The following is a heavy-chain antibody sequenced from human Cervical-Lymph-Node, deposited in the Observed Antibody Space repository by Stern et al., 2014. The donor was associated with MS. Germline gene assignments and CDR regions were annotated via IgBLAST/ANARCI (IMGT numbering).Heavy chain of an antibody. J-gene: IGHJ4*02. V-gene: IGHV2-5*02. CDR2: IYWDDDK. CDR3: AHEDTAMVMGY. Sequence: QVNLKESGTTLVKPTQTLTLPCTFSGFSLSTSGVGVGGIRQPPGKALEWLALIYWDDDKRYSPSLKSRLTITKDTSKNQVVLTMTNMDPVDTATYYCAHEDTAMVMGYWGQGTLVTVSS. D-gene: IGHD5-18*01. CDR1: GFSLSTSGVG.